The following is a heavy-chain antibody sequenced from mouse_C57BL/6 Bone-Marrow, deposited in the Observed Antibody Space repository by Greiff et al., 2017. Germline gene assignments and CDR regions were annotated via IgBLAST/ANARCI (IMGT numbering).Heavy chain of an antibody. V-gene: IGHV1-55*01. Sequence: VKLMESGAELVKPGASVKMSCKASGYTFTSYWITWVKQRPGQGLEWIGDIYPTSGRTNYNEKFKSKAILTVDTSSNTAYMQLSSLTSEDSAVFYCARSGPLGRSFDYWGQGTTLTVSS. CDR2: IYPTSGRT. J-gene: IGHJ2*01. D-gene: IGHD4-1*01. CDR1: GYTFTSYW. CDR3: ARSGPLGRSFDY.